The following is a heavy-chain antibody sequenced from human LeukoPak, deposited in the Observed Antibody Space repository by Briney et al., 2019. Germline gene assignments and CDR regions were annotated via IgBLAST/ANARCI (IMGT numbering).Heavy chain of an antibody. D-gene: IGHD1-1*01. J-gene: IGHJ4*02. Sequence: ASVKVSCKASGYTFTYHYIHLVRQAPGQGLEWMGIINPSNGDTNYAQRFQGRATITRDTSTSTVYMELSSLDSEDTAVYYCARESDVGKDFDCWGQGTLVTVSS. V-gene: IGHV1-46*01. CDR2: INPSNGDT. CDR1: GYTFTYHY. CDR3: ARESDVGKDFDC.